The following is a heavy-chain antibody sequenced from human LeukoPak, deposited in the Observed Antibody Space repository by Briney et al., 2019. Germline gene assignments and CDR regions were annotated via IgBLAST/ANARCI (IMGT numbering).Heavy chain of an antibody. D-gene: IGHD3-22*01. Sequence: LTGGSLRLSCAASGFTFSSYAMSWVRQAPGKGLERVSAISGSGGSTYYADSVKGRFTISRDNSKNTLYLQMNSLRAEDTAVYYCAKDGRRGYYYDSSGYPHGAFDIWGQGTMVTVSS. CDR1: GFTFSSYA. CDR2: ISGSGGST. V-gene: IGHV3-23*01. CDR3: AKDGRRGYYYDSSGYPHGAFDI. J-gene: IGHJ3*02.